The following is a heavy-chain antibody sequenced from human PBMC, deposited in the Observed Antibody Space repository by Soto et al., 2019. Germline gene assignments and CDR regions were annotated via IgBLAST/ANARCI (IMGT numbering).Heavy chain of an antibody. J-gene: IGHJ4*02. V-gene: IGHV1-69*02. CDR2: IIPILGIA. CDR3: ARGQYDILTGYHAPAHY. Sequence: TSVKVSCKASGGTFSSYTISWVRQAPGQGLEWMGRIIPILGIANYAQKFQGRVTITADKSTSTAYMELSSLRSEDTAVYYCARGQYDILTGYHAPAHYWGQGTLVTVSS. CDR1: GGTFSSYT. D-gene: IGHD3-9*01.